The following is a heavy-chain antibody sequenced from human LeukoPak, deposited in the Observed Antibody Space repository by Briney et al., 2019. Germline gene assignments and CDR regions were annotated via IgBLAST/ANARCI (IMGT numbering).Heavy chain of an antibody. D-gene: IGHD4-11*01. CDR1: GFTFSSYG. V-gene: IGHV3-30*02. CDR3: ASYDYSNRPFDY. CDR2: IRYDGSNK. J-gene: IGHJ4*02. Sequence: GGSLRLSCAASGFTFSSYGMHWVRQAPGKGLEWVAFIRYDGSNKYYADSVKGRFTISRDNSKNTLYLQMNSLRAEDTAVYYCASYDYSNRPFDYWGQGTLVTVSS.